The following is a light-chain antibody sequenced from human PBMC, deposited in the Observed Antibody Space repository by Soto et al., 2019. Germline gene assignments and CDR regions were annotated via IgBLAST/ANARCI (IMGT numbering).Light chain of an antibody. CDR2: GAS. V-gene: IGKV1-33*01. Sequence: DIQMTQSPSSLSASVADRITITCQASQGISKELNWYQQKPGKAPELLIYGASNLQTGVPSRFSGSGSGTDFSLTISSLPTDELDTYDCPQYNSLPLTFGGGTKVEI. CDR1: QGISKE. CDR3: PQYNSLPLT. J-gene: IGKJ4*02.